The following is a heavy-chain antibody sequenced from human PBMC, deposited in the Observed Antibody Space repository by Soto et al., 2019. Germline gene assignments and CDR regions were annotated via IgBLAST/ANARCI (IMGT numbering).Heavy chain of an antibody. D-gene: IGHD2-8*01. CDR1: GGSISSGGYY. CDR3: ARSPGYCTNGVCYTVYYFDY. J-gene: IGHJ4*02. V-gene: IGHV4-31*03. CDR2: IYYSGST. Sequence: SETLSLTCTVSGGSISSGGYYWSWIRQHPGKGLEWIGYIYYSGSTYYNPSLKSRVTISVDTSKNQFSLKLSSVTAADTAVYYCARSPGYCTNGVCYTVYYFDYWGQGTLVTVSS.